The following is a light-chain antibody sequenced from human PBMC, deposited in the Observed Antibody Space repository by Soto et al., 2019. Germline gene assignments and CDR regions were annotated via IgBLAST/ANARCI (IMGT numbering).Light chain of an antibody. V-gene: IGKV1-5*01. CDR1: QSISTW. Sequence: DIQMTQSPSTLSASVGDRVTITCRASQSISTWSAWYQQKPGKAPKVLIYDASSLESGVPSRFSGSGSGTEFPLNISSLPPDDFSTYYCQQYNSYSPLTFGGGTKVEIK. J-gene: IGKJ4*01. CDR3: QQYNSYSPLT. CDR2: DAS.